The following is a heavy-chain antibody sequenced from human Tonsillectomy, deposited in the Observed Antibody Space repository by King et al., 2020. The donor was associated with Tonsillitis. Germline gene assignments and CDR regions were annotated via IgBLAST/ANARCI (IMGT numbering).Heavy chain of an antibody. V-gene: IGHV3-23*04. CDR2: VSGSGGNT. J-gene: IGHJ4*02. CDR1: GFTFSSYA. Sequence: EVQLVESGGGLVQPGGSLRLSCAASGFTFSSYAMGWVRQAPGKGLEWVSAVSGSGGNTYYADSVKGRFTISRETSKNTLYLQMNSLRAEDTALYYCAKATSGTVTTTWPFDNWGQGNLVTVSS. D-gene: IGHD4-17*01. CDR3: AKATSGTVTTTWPFDN.